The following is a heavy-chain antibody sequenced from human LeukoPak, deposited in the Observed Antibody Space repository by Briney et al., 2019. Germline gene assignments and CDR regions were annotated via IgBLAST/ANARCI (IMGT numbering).Heavy chain of an antibody. J-gene: IGHJ4*02. CDR1: GYSISSGYY. D-gene: IGHD2-2*01. Sequence: PSATLSLTCGVSGYSISSGYYGAWIRQPPGRGLEWIGSIYHSGSTYYNPSLKSRVTISVDTSKNQFYLKLSSVTAADTAVYYCARRMGDIVVVPAAPNYFDYWGQGTLVTVSS. V-gene: IGHV4-38-2*01. CDR2: IYHSGST. CDR3: ARRMGDIVVVPAAPNYFDY.